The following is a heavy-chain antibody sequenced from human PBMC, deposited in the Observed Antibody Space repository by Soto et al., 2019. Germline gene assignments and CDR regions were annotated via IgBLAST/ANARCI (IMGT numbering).Heavy chain of an antibody. CDR1: GFTFSNYA. D-gene: IGHD3-3*02. Sequence: ESGGGVVQPGRSLRLSCAASGFTFSNYAFHWVRQAPGKGLEWVAILSDDGSNKDYAGSVKGRFAISRDNSKNTLYLQMNSLRVEDTAVYYCARHLSHLKYGWFDPWGQGTLVTVSS. J-gene: IGHJ5*02. CDR3: ARHLSHLKYGWFDP. V-gene: IGHV3-30*09. CDR2: LSDDGSNK.